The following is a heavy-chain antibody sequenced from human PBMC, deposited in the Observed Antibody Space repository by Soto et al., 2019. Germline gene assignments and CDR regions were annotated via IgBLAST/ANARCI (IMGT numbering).Heavy chain of an antibody. CDR3: ARVGLLLWFGELVVGAFDI. V-gene: IGHV4-4*02. Sequence: SETLSLTCAVSGGSISSSNWWSWVRQPPGKGLEWIGEIYHSGSTNYNPSLKSRVTISVDKSKNQFSLKLSSVTAADTAVYYCARVGLLLWFGELVVGAFDIWGQGTMVTVSS. J-gene: IGHJ3*02. D-gene: IGHD3-10*01. CDR1: GGSISSSNW. CDR2: IYHSGST.